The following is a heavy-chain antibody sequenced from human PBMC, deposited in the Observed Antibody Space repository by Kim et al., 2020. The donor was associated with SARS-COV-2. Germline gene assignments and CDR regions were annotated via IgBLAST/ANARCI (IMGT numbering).Heavy chain of an antibody. CDR3: AREYGGYFDY. D-gene: IGHD3-10*01. J-gene: IGHJ4*02. Sequence: SETLSLTCTVSGYSISSGYYWGWIRQPPGKGLEWIGSIYHSGSTYYNPSLKSRVTISVDTSKNQLSLKLSSVTAADTAVYYCAREYGGYFDYWGQGTLVTVSS. CDR1: GYSISSGYY. CDR2: IYHSGST. V-gene: IGHV4-38-2*02.